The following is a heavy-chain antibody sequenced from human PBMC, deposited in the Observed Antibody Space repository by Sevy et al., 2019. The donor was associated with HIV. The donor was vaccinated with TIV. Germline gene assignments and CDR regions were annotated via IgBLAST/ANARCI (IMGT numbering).Heavy chain of an antibody. J-gene: IGHJ5*01. CDR3: VRVLWDVLVVPAATPSPWLDS. V-gene: IGHV3-7*01. D-gene: IGHD3-16*02. CDR2: IDPRGNER. Sequence: GESLKISCAASGFTFDTFWMGWVRQAPGRGLEWVASIDPRGNERDYLDSRKGRFPISTDNAKNSLYLQMHSLKGGDTALYYCVRVLWDVLVVPAATPSPWLDSWGQGTLVTVSS. CDR1: GFTFDTFW.